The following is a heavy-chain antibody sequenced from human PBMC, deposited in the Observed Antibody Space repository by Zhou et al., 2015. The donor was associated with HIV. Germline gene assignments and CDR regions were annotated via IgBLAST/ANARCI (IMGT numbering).Heavy chain of an antibody. CDR2: IIPIFGTA. Sequence: QVQLVQSGAEVKKPGSSVKVSCKASGGTFSSYAISWVRQAPGQGLEWMGGIIPIFGTANYAQKFQGRVTITADESTSTAYMELSSLRSEDTAVYYCASLLMVYANADDDAFDIWGQGTMVTVSS. CDR3: ASLLMVYANADDDAFDI. J-gene: IGHJ3*02. V-gene: IGHV1-69*12. D-gene: IGHD2-8*01. CDR1: GGTFSSYA.